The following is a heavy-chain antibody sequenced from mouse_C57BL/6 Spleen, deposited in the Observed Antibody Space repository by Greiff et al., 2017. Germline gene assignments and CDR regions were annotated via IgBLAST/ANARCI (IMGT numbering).Heavy chain of an antibody. V-gene: IGHV1-55*01. J-gene: IGHJ3*01. CDR2: IYPGSGST. CDR3: ARTQIYYDCDPAWFAY. D-gene: IGHD2-4*01. CDR1: GYTFTSYW. Sequence: QVQLQQPGAGLVKPGASLRMSCTASGYTFTSYWITWVKQRPGQGLEWIGVIYPGSGSTNYNDKSKSKAPLTVDTSSCTAYMQLQSLTSEDSAVYYCARTQIYYDCDPAWFAYWGQGTLVTVSS.